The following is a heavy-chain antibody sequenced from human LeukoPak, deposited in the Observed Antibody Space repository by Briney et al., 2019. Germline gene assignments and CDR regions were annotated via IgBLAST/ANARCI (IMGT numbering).Heavy chain of an antibody. V-gene: IGHV3-53*01. Sequence: GGSLRLSCGASGFTVSNKYMSWVRQTPGMGLEWVSIIYTDDSTYYADSVKGRFTISRDISRNALFLEMNNLRADDTAVYYCARGGAPNLADHWGQGTLVTVSS. CDR2: IYTDDST. CDR3: ARGGAPNLADH. D-gene: IGHD2-8*01. J-gene: IGHJ5*02. CDR1: GFTVSNKY.